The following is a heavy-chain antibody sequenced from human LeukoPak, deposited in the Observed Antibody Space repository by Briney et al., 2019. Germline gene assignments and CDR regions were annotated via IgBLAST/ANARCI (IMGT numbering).Heavy chain of an antibody. J-gene: IGHJ5*02. D-gene: IGHD3-10*01. CDR1: GYTFTSYG. CDR3: ARDYFNFLVVPNWFDP. V-gene: IGHV1-18*01. Sequence: ASVKVSCKASGYTFTSYGIIWVRQAPGQGLEWMGWISGYNGNTKYAQKFQGRVPMTTDTSTSTAYMELRSLRSDDTAVYYCARDYFNFLVVPNWFDPWGQGTLVTVSS. CDR2: ISGYNGNT.